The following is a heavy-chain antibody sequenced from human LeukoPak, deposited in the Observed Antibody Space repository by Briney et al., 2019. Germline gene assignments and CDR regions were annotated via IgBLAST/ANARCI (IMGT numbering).Heavy chain of an antibody. CDR1: GVTFISYA. D-gene: IGHD3-22*01. J-gene: IGHJ5*02. V-gene: IGHV3-23*01. Sequence: PLGPLRPSCAASGVTFISYAMSWVRQAPLKGLGLVSASSSKIGSTIYADSVKGWFTIPRDNSKDTLNLQMNRLRAEVTAVYYCAKDDYDSSGYYSWFDPWGQGTLVTVSS. CDR3: AKDDYDSSGYYSWFDP. CDR2: SSSKIGST.